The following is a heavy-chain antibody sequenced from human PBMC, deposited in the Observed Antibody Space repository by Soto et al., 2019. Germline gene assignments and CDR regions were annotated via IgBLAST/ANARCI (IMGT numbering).Heavy chain of an antibody. D-gene: IGHD1-1*01. J-gene: IGHJ6*02. V-gene: IGHV3-43D*03. Sequence: GRSLRLSCAASGFTFDGYAMHWVRQAPGKGLEWVALISWDGGSNYYADYVKGRFTISRDNSKNPLYLQMNSRRADDNASYYCSTAVSQTGNHYGMDVWGQGTTVTVSS. CDR2: ISWDGGSN. CDR1: GFTFDGYA. CDR3: STAVSQTGNHYGMDV.